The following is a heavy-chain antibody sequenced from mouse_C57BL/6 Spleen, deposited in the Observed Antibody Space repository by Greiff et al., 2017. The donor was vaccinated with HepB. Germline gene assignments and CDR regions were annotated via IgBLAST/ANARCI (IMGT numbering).Heavy chain of an antibody. V-gene: IGHV7-3*01. CDR3: ASSDGYYAWFAY. D-gene: IGHD2-3*01. Sequence: EVKLMESGGGLVQPGGSLSLSCAASGFTFTDYYMSWVRQPPGKALEWLGFIRNKANGYTTEYSASVKGRFTISRDNSQSILYLQMNALRAEDSATYYCASSDGYYAWFAYWGQGTLVTVSA. J-gene: IGHJ3*01. CDR2: IRNKANGYTT. CDR1: GFTFTDYY.